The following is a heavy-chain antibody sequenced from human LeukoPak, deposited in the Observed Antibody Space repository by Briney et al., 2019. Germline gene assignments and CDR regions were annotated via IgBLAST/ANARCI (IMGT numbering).Heavy chain of an antibody. V-gene: IGHV4-59*01. D-gene: IGHD3-10*01. CDR1: GGSISSYY. J-gene: IGHJ4*02. CDR3: ARGLSMVRGVISDY. CDR2: IYYSGST. Sequence: PSETLSLTCTVSGGSISSYYWSWIRQPPGKGLEWIGYIYYSGSTNYNPSLKSRVTISVDTSKNQFSLKLSSVTAADTAVYYCARGLSMVRGVISDYWGQGTLVTVSS.